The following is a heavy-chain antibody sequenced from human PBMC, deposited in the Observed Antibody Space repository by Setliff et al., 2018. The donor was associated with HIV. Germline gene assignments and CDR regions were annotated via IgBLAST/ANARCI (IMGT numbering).Heavy chain of an antibody. Sequence: ASVKVSCKASGYTFTDHYLHWVRQAPGQALEWMGWFTPFNDSTNYAQKYRGRISITRDRSMSTAYMELSSLRSEDTGMYYCARSSRANEAFDVWGQGTMVTVSS. J-gene: IGHJ3*01. V-gene: IGHV1-45*02. CDR1: GYTFTDHY. CDR2: FTPFNDST. CDR3: ARSSRANEAFDV.